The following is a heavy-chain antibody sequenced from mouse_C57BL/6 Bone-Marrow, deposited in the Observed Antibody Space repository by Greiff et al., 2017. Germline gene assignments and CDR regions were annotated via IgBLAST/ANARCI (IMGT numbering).Heavy chain of an antibody. CDR3: AKWAQYVDLYFDV. V-gene: IGHV1-61*01. D-gene: IGHD2-14*01. CDR2: IYPSDSET. CDR1: GYTFTSYW. J-gene: IGHJ1*03. Sequence: QVQLQQPGAELVRPGSSVKLSCKASGYTFTSYWMDWVKQRPGKGLEWIGNIYPSDSETHYNQKFKDKATLTVDKSSSTAYMQLSSLTSEDSAVYYCAKWAQYVDLYFDVWGTGTTVTVSS.